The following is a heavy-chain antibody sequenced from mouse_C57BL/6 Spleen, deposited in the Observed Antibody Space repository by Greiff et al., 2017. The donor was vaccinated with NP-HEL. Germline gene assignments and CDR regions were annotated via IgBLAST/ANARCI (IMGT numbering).Heavy chain of an antibody. J-gene: IGHJ2*01. Sequence: QVQLQQPGAELVRPGSSVKLSCKASGYTFTSYWMDWVKQRPGQGLEWIGNIYPSDSETHYNQKFKDKATLTVDKSSSTAYMQLSSLTSEDSAVYYCASRDYYGSSRYYFDYWGQGTTLTVSS. CDR3: ASRDYYGSSRYYFDY. V-gene: IGHV1-61*01. CDR2: IYPSDSET. CDR1: GYTFTSYW. D-gene: IGHD1-1*01.